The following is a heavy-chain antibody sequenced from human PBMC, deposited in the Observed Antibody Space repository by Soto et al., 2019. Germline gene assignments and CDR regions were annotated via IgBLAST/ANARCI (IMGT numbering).Heavy chain of an antibody. CDR1: VFTFNSYV. V-gene: IGHV3-23*01. Sequence: VGSLRLSCAASVFTFNSYVMNWVRHSPGKGLEWVSAISGSGGSTYYADSVKGRFTISRDNSKNTLYLQMNSLRAEDTAVYYCAKGVATGGYYYYGMNFWGEGTTVTVSP. D-gene: IGHD5-12*01. CDR2: ISGSGGST. CDR3: AKGVATGGYYYYGMNF. J-gene: IGHJ6*04.